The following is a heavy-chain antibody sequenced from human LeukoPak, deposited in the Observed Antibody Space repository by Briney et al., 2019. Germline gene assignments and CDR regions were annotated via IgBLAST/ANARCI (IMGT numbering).Heavy chain of an antibody. J-gene: IGHJ3*02. CDR1: GFIFDSFA. Sequence: GRSLRLSCAASGFIFDSFAMDWVRLAPGKGLEWVVGMSWNGGLIDYADSVKGRFTISRDNAKHYVYLQMNSLRVEDTAFYYCAKQTHPGGVYDIWGQGTMVTVS. CDR3: AKQTHPGGVYDI. V-gene: IGHV3-9*01. D-gene: IGHD2-8*01. CDR2: MSWNGGLI.